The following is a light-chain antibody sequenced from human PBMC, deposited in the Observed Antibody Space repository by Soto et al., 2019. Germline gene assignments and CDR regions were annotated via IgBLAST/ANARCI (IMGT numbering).Light chain of an antibody. CDR1: SYNIGANY. J-gene: IGLJ2*01. Sequence: QSVLTQPPPVSAAPGQKVTISCSGSSYNIGANYVSWYQQLPGTAPKLLIYDNGKRPSGIPDRFSASKSGTSATLGITGLQTGDEADYYCGAWDSSLSAGVFGGGTKVTVL. CDR3: GAWDSSLSAGV. CDR2: DNG. V-gene: IGLV1-51*01.